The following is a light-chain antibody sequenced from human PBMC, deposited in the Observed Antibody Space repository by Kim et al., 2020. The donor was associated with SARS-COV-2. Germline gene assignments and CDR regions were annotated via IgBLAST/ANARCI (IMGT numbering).Light chain of an antibody. Sequence: SYELTQPPSVSVSPGQTASITCSGEKLGDKYACWYQQKPGQSPVLVIYQNIKRPSGIPERFSASNSGNTATLTISGAQAMDEADYYCQAWDSSTGVVFGG. J-gene: IGLJ3*02. CDR3: QAWDSSTGVV. CDR2: QNI. CDR1: KLGDKY. V-gene: IGLV3-1*01.